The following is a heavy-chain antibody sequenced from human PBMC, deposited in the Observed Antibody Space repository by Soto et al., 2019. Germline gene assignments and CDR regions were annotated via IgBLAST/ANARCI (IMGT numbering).Heavy chain of an antibody. CDR1: GFTFSSYE. V-gene: IGHV3-48*03. CDR3: ASEIPYFDY. D-gene: IGHD2-2*02. Sequence: GGSLRLSCAASGFTFSSYEMNWVRQAPGKGLEWVSYISSSGSTIYYADSVKGRFTISRDNAKNSLYLQMNSLRAEDTAVYYCASEIPYFDYWGQGTLVTVSS. CDR2: ISSSGSTI. J-gene: IGHJ4*02.